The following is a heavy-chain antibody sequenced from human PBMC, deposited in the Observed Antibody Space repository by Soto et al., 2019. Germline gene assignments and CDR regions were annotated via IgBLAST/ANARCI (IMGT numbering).Heavy chain of an antibody. CDR2: ISSSTTYI. Sequence: PGGSLRLSCAASGFTFSYYAMNWVRQAPGRGLEWVSSISSSTTYISYADSVRGRFTISRDNAKNSLYLQMNSLRAEDTAVYYCERDPAGVDSTFYFDSWGQGTLVTVSS. CDR1: GFTFSYYA. V-gene: IGHV3-21*01. CDR3: ERDPAGVDSTFYFDS. J-gene: IGHJ4*02. D-gene: IGHD3-16*01.